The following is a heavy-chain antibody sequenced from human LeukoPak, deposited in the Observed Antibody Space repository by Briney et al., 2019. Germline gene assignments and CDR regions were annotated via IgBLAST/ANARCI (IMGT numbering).Heavy chain of an antibody. V-gene: IGHV1-46*01. D-gene: IGHD3-22*01. CDR2: INPSGGST. Sequence: ASVKVSCKASGYTFTGYYMHWVRQAPGQGLEWMGIINPSGGSTSYAQKFQGRVTMTRDTSTSTVYMELSSLRSEETAVYYCARDRDYYDSSGYYRDAFDIWGQGTMVTVSS. CDR1: GYTFTGYY. J-gene: IGHJ3*02. CDR3: ARDRDYYDSSGYYRDAFDI.